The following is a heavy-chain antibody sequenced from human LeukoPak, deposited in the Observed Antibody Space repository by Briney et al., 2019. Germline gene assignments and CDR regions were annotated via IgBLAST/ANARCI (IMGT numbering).Heavy chain of an antibody. D-gene: IGHD1-26*01. CDR1: GGSISSSSNF. J-gene: IGHJ4*02. CDR2: ISYSGST. CDR3: ARLTPYSGSPLGDY. Sequence: SETLSLTCTVSGGSISSSSNFWGWIRQPPGKGLEWVGSISYSGSTYYNPSLKSRVTISVDTSKNQFSLKLSSVTAADTAVYYCARLTPYSGSPLGDYWGQGTLVTVSS. V-gene: IGHV4-39*01.